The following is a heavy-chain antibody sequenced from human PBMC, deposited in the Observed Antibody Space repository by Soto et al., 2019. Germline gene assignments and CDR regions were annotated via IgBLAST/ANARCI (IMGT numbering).Heavy chain of an antibody. CDR3: ARVARGAWGVFDH. V-gene: IGHV3-74*01. Sequence: EVQLVESGGGLVQPGGSLRLSCAASGFALSTYWMHWVRQVPGKGLVWVSRIDYDGSTTSYADSVKGRFTISRDNAKNTLKLPMSSLTAEDTAVYYCARVARGAWGVFDHWGQGTLVTVSS. CDR1: GFALSTYW. CDR2: IDYDGSTT. J-gene: IGHJ4*02. D-gene: IGHD3-16*01.